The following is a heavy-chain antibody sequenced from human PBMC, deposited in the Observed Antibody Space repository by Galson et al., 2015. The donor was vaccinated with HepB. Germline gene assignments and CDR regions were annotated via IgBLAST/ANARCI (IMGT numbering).Heavy chain of an antibody. CDR2: ISSSSSTI. CDR3: ARDGVLRYFDWLLYVGYFDY. D-gene: IGHD3-9*01. V-gene: IGHV3-48*02. CDR1: GFTFSSYS. J-gene: IGHJ4*02. Sequence: SLRLSCAASGFTFSSYSMNWVRQAPGKGLEWVSYISSSSSTIYYADSVKGRFTISRDNAKNSLYLQMNSLRDEDTAVYYCARDGVLRYFDWLLYVGYFDYWGQGTLVTVSS.